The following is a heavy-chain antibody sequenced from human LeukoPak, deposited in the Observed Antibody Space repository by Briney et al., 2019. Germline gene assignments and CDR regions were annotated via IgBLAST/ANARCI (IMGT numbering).Heavy chain of an antibody. J-gene: IGHJ1*01. D-gene: IGHD6-19*01. CDR1: GGSFSGYY. Sequence: PSETLSLTCAVYGGSFSGYYWSWIRQPPGKGLEWIGEINHSGSTNYNPSLKSRVTISVDTSKNQFSLELSSVTAADTAVYYCARLTPGIAVAGPQRGYFQHWGQGTLVTVSS. V-gene: IGHV4-34*01. CDR2: INHSGST. CDR3: ARLTPGIAVAGPQRGYFQH.